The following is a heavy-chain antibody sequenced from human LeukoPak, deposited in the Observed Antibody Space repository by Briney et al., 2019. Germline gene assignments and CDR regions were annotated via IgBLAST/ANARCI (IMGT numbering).Heavy chain of an antibody. V-gene: IGHV3-30*18. Sequence: GRSLRLSCAASGFTFSSYGMHWVRQAPGKGLEWVAVISYDGSNKYYADSVKGRFTISRDNSKNTLYLQMNSLRAEDTAVYYCAKDSGSYSTHFDYWGQGTLVTVSS. J-gene: IGHJ4*02. CDR3: AKDSGSYSTHFDY. D-gene: IGHD1-26*01. CDR2: ISYDGSNK. CDR1: GFTFSSYG.